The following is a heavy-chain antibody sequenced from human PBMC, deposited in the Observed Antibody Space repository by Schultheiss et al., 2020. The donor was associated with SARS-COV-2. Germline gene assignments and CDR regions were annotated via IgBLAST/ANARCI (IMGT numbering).Heavy chain of an antibody. V-gene: IGHV3-30-3*01. D-gene: IGHD1-7*01. CDR3: ARGKLETGTTVDY. J-gene: IGHJ4*02. CDR2: ISYDGSNK. Sequence: GESLKISCAASGFTFSSYAMHWVRQAPGKGLEWVAVISYDGSNKYYADSVKGRFTISRDNSKNTLYLQMNSLRAEDTAVYYCARGKLETGTTVDYWGQGTLVTVSS. CDR1: GFTFSSYA.